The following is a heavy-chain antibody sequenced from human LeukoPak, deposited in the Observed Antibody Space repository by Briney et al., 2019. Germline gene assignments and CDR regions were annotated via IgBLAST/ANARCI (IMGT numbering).Heavy chain of an antibody. CDR2: INGRGGST. Sequence: GGSLRLSCAASGFSFSNYAMSWVRQAPGKGLEWVSTINGRGGSTYYADSVKGRVTISRDNSKNTLYLQMNSLRAEDTAVYFCARCNYDSSGYYSYFDYWGQGTLVTVSS. V-gene: IGHV3-23*01. CDR3: ARCNYDSSGYYSYFDY. CDR1: GFSFSNYA. D-gene: IGHD3-22*01. J-gene: IGHJ4*02.